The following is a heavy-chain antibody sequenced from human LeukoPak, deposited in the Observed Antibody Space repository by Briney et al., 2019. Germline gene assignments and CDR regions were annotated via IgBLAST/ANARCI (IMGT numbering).Heavy chain of an antibody. CDR1: GFTFSSYW. Sequence: GGSLRLSCAASGFTFSSYWMSWVRQAPGKGLEWVANIKQDGSEKYYVDSVKGRFTISRDNAKNSLYLQMNSLRTEDTAIYYCVKDSRWEDLDYWGQGALVTVSS. J-gene: IGHJ4*02. D-gene: IGHD1-26*01. V-gene: IGHV3-7*01. CDR2: IKQDGSEK. CDR3: VKDSRWEDLDY.